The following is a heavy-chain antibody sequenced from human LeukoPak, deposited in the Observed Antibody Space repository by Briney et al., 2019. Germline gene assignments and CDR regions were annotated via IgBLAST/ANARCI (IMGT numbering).Heavy chain of an antibody. Sequence: SETLSLTCAVYVGSFSGYYWSWIRQPPGKGLEWIGEINHSGSTNYNSSLKSRVTISVDTSKNQFSLNLSSVTAADTAIYYCARHGLVAARHAFDIWGQGTMVTVSS. CDR3: ARHGLVAARHAFDI. J-gene: IGHJ3*02. CDR1: VGSFSGYY. CDR2: INHSGST. D-gene: IGHD6-6*01. V-gene: IGHV4-34*01.